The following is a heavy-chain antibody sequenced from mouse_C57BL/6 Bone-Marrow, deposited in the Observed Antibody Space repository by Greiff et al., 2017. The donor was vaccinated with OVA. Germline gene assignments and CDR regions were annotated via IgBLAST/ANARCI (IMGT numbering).Heavy chain of an antibody. CDR2: INPSNGGT. Sequence: QVQLQQSGAELVKPGASVKLSCKASGYTFTSYWMHWVKQRPGRGLEWIGNINPSNGGTNYNEKFKSKATLTVDKSSSTAYMQLSSLTSEDSAVYYCATEVLRSYFDYWGQGTTLTVSS. J-gene: IGHJ2*01. D-gene: IGHD1-1*01. CDR3: ATEVLRSYFDY. CDR1: GYTFTSYW. V-gene: IGHV1-53*01.